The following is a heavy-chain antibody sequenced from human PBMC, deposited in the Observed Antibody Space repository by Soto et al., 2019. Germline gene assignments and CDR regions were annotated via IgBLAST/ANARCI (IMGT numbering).Heavy chain of an antibody. Sequence: PGGSLRLSCATSGITFKYFWMSWVRQAPGKGLEWVANIKQDGSEIYYAGSVKGRFTISRDNARNSLDLQMISLRAEDTAVYYCARLGNSGYGDFDYWGQGILVTVSS. CDR2: IKQDGSEI. CDR1: GITFKYFW. J-gene: IGHJ4*02. CDR3: ARLGNSGYGDFDY. D-gene: IGHD5-12*01. V-gene: IGHV3-7*01.